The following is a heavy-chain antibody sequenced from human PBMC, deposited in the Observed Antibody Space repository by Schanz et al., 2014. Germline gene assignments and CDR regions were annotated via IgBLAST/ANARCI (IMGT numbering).Heavy chain of an antibody. V-gene: IGHV1-18*01. D-gene: IGHD6-13*01. CDR2: ISAYNGNT. CDR3: ARDNLVSSSWYNYYGMDV. J-gene: IGHJ6*02. CDR1: GYTFTSYG. Sequence: QVELVQSGVEVKKPGASVKVSCKASGYTFTSYGISWVRQAPGQGLEWMGWISAYNGNTNYAQKLQGRVTMTTDTSTSTAYMELRSLRSDDTAVYYCARDNLVSSSWYNYYGMDVWGQGTTVTVSS.